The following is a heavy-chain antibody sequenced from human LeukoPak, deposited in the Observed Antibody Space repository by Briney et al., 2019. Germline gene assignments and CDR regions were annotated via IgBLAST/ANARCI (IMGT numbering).Heavy chain of an antibody. V-gene: IGHV4-39*01. CDR2: SYYSGST. CDR1: GGSISNNNYC. Sequence: SETLSLTCTVSGGSISNNNYCWGWIRQPPGKGLEWIGSSYYSGSTYHNPSLNSRVIMSLDMSKNQFSLQLSSVTAADTGIYYCARLPNTAMATPYYYGLDVWGQGTTVTVSS. D-gene: IGHD5-18*01. J-gene: IGHJ6*02. CDR3: ARLPNTAMATPYYYGLDV.